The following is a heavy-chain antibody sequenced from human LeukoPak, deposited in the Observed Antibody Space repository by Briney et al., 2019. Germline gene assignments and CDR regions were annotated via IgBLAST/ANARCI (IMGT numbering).Heavy chain of an antibody. J-gene: IGHJ4*02. D-gene: IGHD3-22*01. CDR3: ARDPDDSSDSHFDY. V-gene: IGHV1-2*02. CDR1: GYIFTDYY. Sequence: ASVKVSCKASGYIFTDYYMHWVRQAPGQGLEWMGWIKANSGGTKYAQKFQGRVTMTRDTSISTAYMELSRLRSDDTAVYYCARDPDDSSDSHFDYWGQGTLVTVS. CDR2: IKANSGGT.